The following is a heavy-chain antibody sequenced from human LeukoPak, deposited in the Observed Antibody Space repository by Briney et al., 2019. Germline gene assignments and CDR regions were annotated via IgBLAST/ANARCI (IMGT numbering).Heavy chain of an antibody. CDR3: ARGNSNDHLAWFGP. Sequence: SETLSLTCSVSGGSISSYYWSWIRQPPGKGLEWIGYTYYTGNTNYNPSLKSRVAISVDTSKNQLSLKLSSVTAADTAVYYCARGNSNDHLAWFGPWGQGTLVSVSS. CDR1: GGSISSYY. CDR2: TYYTGNT. J-gene: IGHJ5*02. V-gene: IGHV4-59*01. D-gene: IGHD2/OR15-2a*01.